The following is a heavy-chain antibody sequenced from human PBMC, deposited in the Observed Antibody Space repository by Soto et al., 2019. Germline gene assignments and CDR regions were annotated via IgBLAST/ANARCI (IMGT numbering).Heavy chain of an antibody. V-gene: IGHV1-69*01. CDR1: GGSFISYA. CDR3: AKPGCSSNSCMKENWFDP. Sequence: VKVTGKDSGGSFISYASRWVQQAQRQGLEWMGGIIPIFGTANYAQKFQGRVTITADESTSTAYMELSSLRSEDTAVYYCAKPGCSSNSCMKENWFDPGGQGTLVTVSS. D-gene: IGHD2-2*01. J-gene: IGHJ5*02. CDR2: IIPIFGTA.